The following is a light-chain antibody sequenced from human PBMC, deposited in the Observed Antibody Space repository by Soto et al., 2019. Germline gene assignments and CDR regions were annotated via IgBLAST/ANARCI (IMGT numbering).Light chain of an antibody. CDR1: SSDVGSYNL. CDR3: CSYASSRTSVYD. V-gene: IGLV2-23*01. Sequence: QSALTQPASVSGSPGQSITISCTASSDVGSYNLVSWYQQHPGKAPKLMIYEGSKRPSGVSNRFSGSKSGNTASLTISGLQAEDEAEYYCCSYASSRTSVYDFGTGTKLTVL. J-gene: IGLJ1*01. CDR2: EGS.